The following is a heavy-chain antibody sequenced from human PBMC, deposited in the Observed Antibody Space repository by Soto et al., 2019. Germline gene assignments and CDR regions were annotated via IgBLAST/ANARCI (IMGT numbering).Heavy chain of an antibody. Sequence: EVQLVESGGGLVQPGGSLRLSCAASGFRFSDYWLSWVRQAPGKWLQWVANIKEDGSEKYYVDSVKGRFTISRDSATNSLYLQLNSLRAEDTAVYYCARGAHWGQGTLVTVSS. CDR2: IKEDGSEK. CDR1: GFRFSDYW. CDR3: ARGAH. J-gene: IGHJ4*02. V-gene: IGHV3-7*05.